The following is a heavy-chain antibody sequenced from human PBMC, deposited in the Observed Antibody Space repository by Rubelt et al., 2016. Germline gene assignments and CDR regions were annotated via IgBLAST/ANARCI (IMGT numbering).Heavy chain of an antibody. V-gene: IGHV4-59*01. CDR2: IYYSGST. Sequence: QVQLQESGPGLVKPSETLSLTCTVSGGSISTYYWRWIRQPPGKGLEWIGNIYYSGSTNYNPPLKIRVPLSVDTYRNQFSLNLSSVTAADTAVYYCARGWGSGSSPYYYGLDVWGQGTTVTVSS. D-gene: IGHD3-10*01. J-gene: IGHJ6*02. CDR1: GGSISTYY. CDR3: ARGWGSGSSPYYYGLDV.